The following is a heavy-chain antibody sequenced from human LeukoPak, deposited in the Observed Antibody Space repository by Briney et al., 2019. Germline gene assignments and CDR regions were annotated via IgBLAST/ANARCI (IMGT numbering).Heavy chain of an antibody. CDR1: GGSMSPYH. D-gene: IGHD6-19*01. CDR3: ARAVSGRFDP. J-gene: IGHJ5*02. CDR2: IYYSGST. Sequence: SETLSLTCTVSGGSMSPYHWGWIRQPPGKGLEWTGYIYYSGSTNYNPSLKSRVTISVDTSKNQFSLKLSSVTAADTAIYYCARAVSGRFDPWGQGTLVTVSS. V-gene: IGHV4-59*08.